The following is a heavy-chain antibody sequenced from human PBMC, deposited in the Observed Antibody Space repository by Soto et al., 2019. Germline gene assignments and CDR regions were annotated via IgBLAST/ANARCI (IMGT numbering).Heavy chain of an antibody. J-gene: IGHJ6*03. D-gene: IGHD2-15*01. V-gene: IGHV3-23*01. CDR1: GGTCSSYA. Sequence: PGGFLRLSCAAAGGTCSSYAMSWVRQAPGKGLEWVSAISGSGGSTYYADSVKGRFTISRDNSKNTLYLQMNSLRAEDTAVYYCAKDALQYCSGGSCYPRPYYMDVWGKGTTVTVSS. CDR2: ISGSGGST. CDR3: AKDALQYCSGGSCYPRPYYMDV.